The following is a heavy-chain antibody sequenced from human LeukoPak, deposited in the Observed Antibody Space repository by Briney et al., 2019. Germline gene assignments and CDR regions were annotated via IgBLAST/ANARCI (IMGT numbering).Heavy chain of an antibody. J-gene: IGHJ4*02. CDR3: ARAWGIAARRTFDY. V-gene: IGHV3-21*01. D-gene: IGHD6-6*01. Sequence: GGSLRLSCAASGFTFSSYSMNWVRQAPGKGLEWVSPISSSSSYIYYADSVKGRFTISRDNAKNSLYLQMNSLRAEDTAVYYCARAWGIAARRTFDYWGQGTLVTVSS. CDR2: ISSSSSYI. CDR1: GFTFSSYS.